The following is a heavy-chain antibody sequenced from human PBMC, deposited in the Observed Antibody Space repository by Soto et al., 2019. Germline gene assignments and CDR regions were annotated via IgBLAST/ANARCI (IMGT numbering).Heavy chain of an antibody. CDR3: ATSAYNWNYLDY. J-gene: IGHJ4*02. CDR2: IDSGGGT. D-gene: IGHD1-20*01. V-gene: IGHV3-66*01. CDR1: GFTVSSSF. Sequence: PGGSLRLSCAASGFTVSSSFMSWVRQAPGKGLEWVSIIDSGGGTDYADSVKGRFTISRDSSENTLSLQMNSLRAEDTAVYYCATSAYNWNYLDYWGRGTLVTVSS.